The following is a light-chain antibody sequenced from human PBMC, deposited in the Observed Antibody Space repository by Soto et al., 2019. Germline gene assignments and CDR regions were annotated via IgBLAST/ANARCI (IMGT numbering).Light chain of an antibody. CDR2: DVT. J-gene: IGLJ3*02. V-gene: IGLV2-14*03. CDR3: NSYTSSSTGV. Sequence: SALTQPASVSGSPGQSITISCTGTSNDVGGYNYVSWYQQHPGKAPKLMIYDVTYRPSGVSNRFSGSKSGSTASLTISGLQAEDEADYYCNSYTSSSTGVFGGGTKLTVL. CDR1: SNDVGGYNY.